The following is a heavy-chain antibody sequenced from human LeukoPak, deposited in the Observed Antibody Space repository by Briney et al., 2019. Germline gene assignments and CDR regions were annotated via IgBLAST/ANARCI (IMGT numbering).Heavy chain of an antibody. Sequence: GGSLRLSCAASGFTFSSYAMSWVRQASGKGLEWVSAISGSGGSTYYADSVKGRFTISRDNSKNTLYLQVNSLRAEDTAVYYCFCLLPAAISWFDPWGQGTLVTVSS. CDR2: ISGSGGST. CDR1: GFTFSSYA. CDR3: FCLLPAAISWFDP. J-gene: IGHJ5*02. V-gene: IGHV3-23*01. D-gene: IGHD2-2*01.